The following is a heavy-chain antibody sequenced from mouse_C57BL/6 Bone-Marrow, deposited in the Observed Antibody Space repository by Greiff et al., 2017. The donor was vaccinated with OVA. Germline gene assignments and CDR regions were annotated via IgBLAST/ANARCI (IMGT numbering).Heavy chain of an antibody. Sequence: QVQLQQSGPGLVAPSQSLSITCTVSGFSLTSYGVSWVRQPPGKGLEWLGVIWGDGSTNYHSALISRLSISKGNSKSQVFLKLNSLQTDDTATYYCAKEEGIYYGNSYAMDYWGQGTSVTVSS. J-gene: IGHJ4*01. D-gene: IGHD2-1*01. CDR3: AKEEGIYYGNSYAMDY. CDR1: GFSLTSYG. CDR2: IWGDGST. V-gene: IGHV2-3*01.